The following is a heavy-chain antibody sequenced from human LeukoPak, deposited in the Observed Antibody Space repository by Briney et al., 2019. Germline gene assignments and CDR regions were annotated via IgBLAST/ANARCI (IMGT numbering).Heavy chain of an antibody. J-gene: IGHJ4*02. CDR1: GFTFSSYS. V-gene: IGHV3-21*01. D-gene: IGHD1-1*01. CDR3: ARSTTPRTAADY. Sequence: GGSLRLSCAASGFTFSSYSMNWVRQAPGKGLEWVSSISSSSSYIYYADSVKGRFTISRDNAKNSLYLQMNSLRAEDTAVYYCARSTTPRTAADYWGQGTLVTVSS. CDR2: ISSSSSYI.